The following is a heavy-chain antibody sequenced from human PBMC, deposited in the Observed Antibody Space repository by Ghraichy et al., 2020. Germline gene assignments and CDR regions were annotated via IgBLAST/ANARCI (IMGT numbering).Heavy chain of an antibody. CDR3: AREGEMTTVTTGFDY. CDR1: GFTYTNYY. D-gene: IGHD4-11*01. J-gene: IGHJ4*02. Sequence: GGSLRLSCAASGFTYTNYYMTWVLQAPGKGLEWVANIKEDGRDKFYLDSVKGRFTISRDNAKNSLYLQMNSLRAEDTAVYYCAREGEMTTVTTGFDYWGQGTLVTVSS. CDR2: IKEDGRDK. V-gene: IGHV3-7*03.